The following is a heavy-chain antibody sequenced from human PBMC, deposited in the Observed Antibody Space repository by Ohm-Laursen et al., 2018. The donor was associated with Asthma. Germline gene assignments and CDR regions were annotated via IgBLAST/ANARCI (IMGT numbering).Heavy chain of an antibody. CDR3: AKEGFYYGDYVWGSGGFDY. J-gene: IGHJ4*02. Sequence: SLRLSCSASGFTFDDYAMHWVRQAPGKGLEWVSGISWNSGSIGYADSVKGRFTISRDNAKNSLYLQMNSLRAEDTALYYCAKEGFYYGDYVWGSGGFDYWGQGTLVTVSS. V-gene: IGHV3-9*01. D-gene: IGHD4-17*01. CDR1: GFTFDDYA. CDR2: ISWNSGSI.